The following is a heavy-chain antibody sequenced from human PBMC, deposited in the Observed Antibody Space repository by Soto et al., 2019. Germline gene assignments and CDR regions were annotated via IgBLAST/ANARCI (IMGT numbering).Heavy chain of an antibody. CDR3: AKDLRRYCSGGSCYSRWFDP. CDR2: ISGSGGST. V-gene: IGHV3-23*01. CDR1: GFTFSSYA. D-gene: IGHD2-15*01. Sequence: TGGSLRLSCAASGFTFSSYAMSWVRQAPGKGLEWVSAISGSGGSTYYADSVKGRFTISRDNSKNTLYLQMNSLRAEDTAVYYCAKDLRRYCSGGSCYSRWFDPWGQGTLVTVSS. J-gene: IGHJ5*02.